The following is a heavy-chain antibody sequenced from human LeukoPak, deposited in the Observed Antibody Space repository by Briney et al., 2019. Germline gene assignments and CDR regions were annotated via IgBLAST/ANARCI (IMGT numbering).Heavy chain of an antibody. CDR2: IYSGGST. J-gene: IGHJ6*02. Sequence: PGGSLRLSCAASGFTVSSHYMTWVRQAPGKGLEWVSIIYSGGSTYYADSLKGRFTISRDNSKNTVYLQMNSLRAEDTAVYYCARLPSGDVWGRGTTVTVSS. V-gene: IGHV3-66*04. CDR1: GFTVSSHY. CDR3: ARLPSGDV.